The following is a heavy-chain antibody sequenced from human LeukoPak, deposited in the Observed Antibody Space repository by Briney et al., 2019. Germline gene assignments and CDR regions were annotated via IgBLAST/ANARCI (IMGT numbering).Heavy chain of an antibody. CDR1: GGTFSSYA. V-gene: IGHV1-69*05. J-gene: IGHJ4*02. Sequence: SVKVSCKASGGTFSSYAIGWVRQAPGQGLGWMGGIIPIFGTANYAQKFQGRVTITTDESTSTAYMELSSLRSEDTAVYYCARARGIAVTTQPLGYWGQGTLVTVSS. CDR2: IIPIFGTA. CDR3: ARARGIAVTTQPLGY. D-gene: IGHD4-11*01.